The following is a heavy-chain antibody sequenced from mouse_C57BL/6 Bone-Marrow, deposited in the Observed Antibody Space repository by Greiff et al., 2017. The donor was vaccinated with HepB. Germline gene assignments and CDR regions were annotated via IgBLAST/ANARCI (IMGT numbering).Heavy chain of an antibody. Sequence: LQQPGAELVKPGASVKMSCKASGYTFTSYWITWVKQRPGQGLEWIGDIYPGSGSTNYNEKFKSKATLTVDTSSSTAYMQLSSLTSEDSAVYYCARIEKIYYDYDYAMDYWGQGTSVTVSS. CDR3: ARIEKIYYDYDYAMDY. V-gene: IGHV1-55*01. CDR2: IYPGSGST. D-gene: IGHD2-4*01. CDR1: GYTFTSYW. J-gene: IGHJ4*01.